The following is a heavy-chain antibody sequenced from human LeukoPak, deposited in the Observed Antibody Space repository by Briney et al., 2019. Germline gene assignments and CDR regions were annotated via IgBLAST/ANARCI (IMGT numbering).Heavy chain of an antibody. CDR3: ARGTGTFDF. V-gene: IGHV6-1*01. J-gene: IGHJ4*02. CDR1: GDSFSSNSDA. D-gene: IGHD3-10*01. CDR2: TYYRSKWYN. Sequence: SQTLSLTCAISGDSFSSNSDAWSWIRQSPSRGLEWLGRTYYRSKWYNDYAESVKSRITINSDTSKNQCSLQLNTVTPEDTAVYYCARGTGTFDFWGQGTLVTVSS.